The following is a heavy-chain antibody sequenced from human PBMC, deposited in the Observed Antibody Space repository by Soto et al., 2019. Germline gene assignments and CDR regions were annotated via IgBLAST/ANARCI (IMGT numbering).Heavy chain of an antibody. D-gene: IGHD1-26*01. J-gene: IGHJ6*02. CDR1: GYTFTSYG. CDR2: ISAYNGNT. Sequence: AASVKVSCKASGYTFTSYGISWVRQAPGQGLEWMGWISAYNGNTNYAQKLQGRVTMTTDTSTSTAYMELRSLRSDDTAVYYCARGEEGSYSNYYYGMDVWGQGTTVTVSS. CDR3: ARGEEGSYSNYYYGMDV. V-gene: IGHV1-18*04.